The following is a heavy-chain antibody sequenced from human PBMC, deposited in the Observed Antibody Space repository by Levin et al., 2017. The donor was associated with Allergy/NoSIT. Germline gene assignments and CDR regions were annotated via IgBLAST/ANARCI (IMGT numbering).Heavy chain of an antibody. V-gene: IGHV1-2*06. CDR3: ARLDPYYYGSGSYSSYYYYMDV. CDR2: INPNSGGT. Sequence: EASVKVSCKASGYTFTGYYMHWVRQAPGQGLEWMGRINPNSGGTNYAQKFQGRVTMTRDTSISTAYMELSRLRSDDTAVYYCARLDPYYYGSGSYSSYYYYMDVWGKGTTVTVSS. CDR1: GYTFTGYY. J-gene: IGHJ6*03. D-gene: IGHD3-10*01.